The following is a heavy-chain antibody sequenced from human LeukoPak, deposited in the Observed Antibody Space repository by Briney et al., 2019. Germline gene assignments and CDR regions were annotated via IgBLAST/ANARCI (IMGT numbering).Heavy chain of an antibody. CDR3: AKCDLTWGSYRLPRAFDI. J-gene: IGHJ3*02. V-gene: IGHV3-30*04. CDR2: ISYDGSNK. Sequence: PGGSLRLSCAASGFIFSSYAMHWVRQAPGKGLEWVAFISYDGSNKYYADSVKGRFTISRDNSKNTLYLQMNSLRAEDTAVYYCAKCDLTWGSYRLPRAFDIWGQGTMVTVSS. CDR1: GFIFSSYA. D-gene: IGHD3-16*02.